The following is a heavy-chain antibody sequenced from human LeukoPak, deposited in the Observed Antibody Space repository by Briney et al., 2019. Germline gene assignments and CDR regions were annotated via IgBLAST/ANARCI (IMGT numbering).Heavy chain of an antibody. CDR2: ISSTGATI. CDR1: GFTFSSNG. V-gene: IGHV3-48*02. Sequence: GGSLRLSCAASGFTFSSNGMNWVRQAPGKGLDFIAYISSTGATIYYADSLKGRFTISRDNARNALYLQMNSLRDEDTAVYFCARANSLMVRGVISYFDSWGQGTLVTVSS. D-gene: IGHD3-10*01. J-gene: IGHJ4*02. CDR3: ARANSLMVRGVISYFDS.